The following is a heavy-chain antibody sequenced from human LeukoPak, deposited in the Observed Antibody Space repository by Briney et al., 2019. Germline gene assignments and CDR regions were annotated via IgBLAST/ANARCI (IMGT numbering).Heavy chain of an antibody. Sequence: PGGSLRLSCAASGFSFYTYSMDWVRQAPGKGLEWVSYISSSTTTMLYADSVKGRFTISRDNAKNSLYLQMDSLRAEDTAVYYCARGRHYYDSSVNRGADYWGQGTLVTVSS. CDR3: ARGRHYYDSSVNRGADY. D-gene: IGHD3-22*01. CDR2: ISSSTTTM. J-gene: IGHJ4*02. CDR1: GFSFYTYS. V-gene: IGHV3-48*01.